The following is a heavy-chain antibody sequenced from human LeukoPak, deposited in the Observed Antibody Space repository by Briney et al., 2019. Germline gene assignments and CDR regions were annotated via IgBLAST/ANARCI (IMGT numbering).Heavy chain of an antibody. D-gene: IGHD1-7*01. CDR1: GYTFTNYW. J-gene: IGHJ4*02. Sequence: GESLKISCKGSGYTFTNYWIGWVRQMPGKGLEWMGIIYPGDSDTKYSPSFQGQVTISVDKSISTAYLQWNRLKASDTAMYYCARSPGTTQAFHYWGQGTLVTVSS. CDR3: ARSPGTTQAFHY. CDR2: IYPGDSDT. V-gene: IGHV5-51*01.